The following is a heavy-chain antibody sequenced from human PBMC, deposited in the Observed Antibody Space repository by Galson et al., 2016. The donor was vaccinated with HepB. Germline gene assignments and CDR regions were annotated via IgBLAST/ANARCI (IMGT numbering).Heavy chain of an antibody. CDR2: IYYSGST. V-gene: IGHV4-39*01. CDR1: DGSISSSSYY. CDR3: ARRGRLGCFDY. D-gene: IGHD4-17*01. J-gene: IGHJ4*02. Sequence: SETLSLTCTVSDGSISSSSYYWGWIRQPPGKGLEWIGSIYYSGSTYYNLSLKSRVTISVDTSKNQFSLKVSSVTAADTAWYYCARRGRLGCFDYWGQGTLVTVSS.